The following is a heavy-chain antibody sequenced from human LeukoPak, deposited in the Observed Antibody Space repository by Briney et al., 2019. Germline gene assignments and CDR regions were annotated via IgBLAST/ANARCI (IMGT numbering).Heavy chain of an antibody. CDR2: ISYDESYK. J-gene: IGHJ4*02. Sequence: AGSLRLSCAASGFTFSSYGMHWVRQAPGKGLEWVAFISYDESYKYYTDSVKGRFTISRDNSKNTLYLQMNSLRAEDTAVYYCAKGVFGSGGVQVDYWGQGT. CDR1: GFTFSSYG. V-gene: IGHV3-30*18. CDR3: AKGVFGSGGVQVDY. D-gene: IGHD6-19*01.